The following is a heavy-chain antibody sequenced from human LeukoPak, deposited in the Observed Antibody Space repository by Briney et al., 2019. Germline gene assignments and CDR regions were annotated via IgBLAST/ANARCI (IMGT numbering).Heavy chain of an antibody. D-gene: IGHD3-10*01. Sequence: PGGPLRLSCAASGFTFSSYGMHWVRQAPGKGLEWVAVIWYDGSNKYYADSVKGRFTISRDNSKNTLYLQMNSLRAEDTAVYYCARDSPLGTYGSGSYLDYWGQGTLVTVSS. V-gene: IGHV3-33*01. CDR1: GFTFSSYG. CDR2: IWYDGSNK. J-gene: IGHJ4*02. CDR3: ARDSPLGTYGSGSYLDY.